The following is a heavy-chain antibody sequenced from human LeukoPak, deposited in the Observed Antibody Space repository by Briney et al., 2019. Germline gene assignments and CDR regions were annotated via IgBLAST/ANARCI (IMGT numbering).Heavy chain of an antibody. D-gene: IGHD1-26*01. V-gene: IGHV3-30*03. Sequence: GGSLRLSCAASGFTFSSYGIHWVRQAPGKGLEWVALISYDASNKYYADSVKGRFTISRDNSKNTLCLQMNSLRPEDTAVYYCAREGYSGSYLYWGQGTLVTVSS. CDR1: GFTFSSYG. CDR3: AREGYSGSYLY. J-gene: IGHJ4*02. CDR2: ISYDASNK.